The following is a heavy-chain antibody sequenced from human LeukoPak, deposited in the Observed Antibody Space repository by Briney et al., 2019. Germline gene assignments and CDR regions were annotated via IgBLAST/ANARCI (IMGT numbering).Heavy chain of an antibody. CDR2: IYPGDSDT. Sequence: GESLKISCKGSGYSFTSYWIGWVRQMPGKGLEWMGIIYPGDSDTRYSPSFQGQVTISADKSISTAYLQWSSLKASDTAMYYCAREDVEYSSSSDYYYMDVWGKGTTVTVSS. V-gene: IGHV5-51*01. CDR1: GYSFTSYW. D-gene: IGHD6-6*01. J-gene: IGHJ6*03. CDR3: AREDVEYSSSSDYYYMDV.